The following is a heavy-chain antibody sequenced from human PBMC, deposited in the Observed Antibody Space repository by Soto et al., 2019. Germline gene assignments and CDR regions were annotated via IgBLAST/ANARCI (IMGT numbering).Heavy chain of an antibody. V-gene: IGHV3-74*01. CDR3: ARGTSYSSSWYGFDY. Sequence: GGSLRLSCVGSGFTFSSHWMHWVRQAPGKGLAWVSRINSDGSSTTYADSVKGRFTISRDNAKNKLSLQMNSLRAEDTAIYYCARGTSYSSSWYGFDYWGQGALVTVSS. CDR2: INSDGSST. CDR1: GFTFSSHW. J-gene: IGHJ4*02. D-gene: IGHD6-13*01.